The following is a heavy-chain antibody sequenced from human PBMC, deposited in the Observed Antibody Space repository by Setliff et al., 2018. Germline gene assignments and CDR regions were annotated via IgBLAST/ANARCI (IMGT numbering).Heavy chain of an antibody. CDR1: EYTFTGYY. Sequence: VASVKVSCKASEYTFTGYYIHWVRQAPGQGLEWMGRINPNSGGTNYAQKFQGRVTMTRDTSISTAYMELSRLRSDDTAVYYCARGRDFWSGYLVYWGQGTLVTVSS. CDR3: ARGRDFWSGYLVY. D-gene: IGHD3-3*01. CDR2: INPNSGGT. J-gene: IGHJ4*02. V-gene: IGHV1-2*06.